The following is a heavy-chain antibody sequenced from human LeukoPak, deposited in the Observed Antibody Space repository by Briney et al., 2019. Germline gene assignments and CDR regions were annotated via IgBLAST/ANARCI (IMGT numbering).Heavy chain of an antibody. J-gene: IGHJ4*02. CDR1: GFTVSSNS. D-gene: IGHD2-8*02. CDR2: ICSDNT. CDR3: ATYRQVLLPFES. Sequence: GSLRLSCTVSGFTVSSNSMSWVRQAPGKGLEWVSFICSDNTHYSDSVRGRFTISRDNSKSTLSLQMNSLRAEDTAIYYCATYRQVLLPFESWGQGTLVTVSS. V-gene: IGHV3-53*01.